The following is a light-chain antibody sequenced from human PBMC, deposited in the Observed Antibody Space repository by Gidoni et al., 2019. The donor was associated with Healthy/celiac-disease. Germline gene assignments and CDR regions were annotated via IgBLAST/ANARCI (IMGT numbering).Light chain of an antibody. CDR3: QQYGSSPET. V-gene: IGKV3-20*01. Sequence: EIVFTQPPGTLSLSPGERATLSCRASQSVSSSSLAWYQQKPGQAPRLLIYGASSRATVIPARFSGSGSGTAFTLTISRLEPEDFAVYYCQQYGSSPETFXQXTKVEIK. CDR2: GAS. CDR1: QSVSSSS. J-gene: IGKJ1*01.